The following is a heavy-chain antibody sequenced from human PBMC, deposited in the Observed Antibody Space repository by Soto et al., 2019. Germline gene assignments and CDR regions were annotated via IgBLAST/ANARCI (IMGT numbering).Heavy chain of an antibody. CDR3: ARTSFAASSYWSYYGVDV. Sequence: PSETLSLTCTVSGGSISSYYWSWIRQPPGKGLEWIGYIYYSGSTNFNPSLKSRVTISVDTSKNQFSLKLSSVTAADTAVYYCARTSFAASSYWSYYGVDVWGQGTTVTGSS. J-gene: IGHJ6*02. V-gene: IGHV4-59*01. D-gene: IGHD5-12*01. CDR2: IYYSGST. CDR1: GGSISSYY.